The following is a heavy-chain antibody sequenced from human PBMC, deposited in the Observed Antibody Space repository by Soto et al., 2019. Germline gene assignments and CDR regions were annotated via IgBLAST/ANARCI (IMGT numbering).Heavy chain of an antibody. CDR2: INPSGGST. Sequence: GXSVKVSCKASGYTFTSYYMHWVRQAPGQGLEWMGIINPSGGSTSYAQKFQGRVTMTRDTSTSTVYMELSSLRSEDTAVYYCARGGSITMIVVVTDDAFDIWGQGTMVTVSS. J-gene: IGHJ3*02. D-gene: IGHD3-22*01. V-gene: IGHV1-46*01. CDR1: GYTFTSYY. CDR3: ARGGSITMIVVVTDDAFDI.